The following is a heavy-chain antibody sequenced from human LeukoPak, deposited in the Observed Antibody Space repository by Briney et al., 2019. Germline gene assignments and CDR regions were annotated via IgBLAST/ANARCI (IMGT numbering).Heavy chain of an antibody. CDR2: ISYDGSNK. J-gene: IGHJ3*02. CDR1: GFTFSSYA. CDR3: ARDPGDIPDI. Sequence: GRSLRLACAASGFTFSSYAMHWVRQAPGKGLEWVAVISYDGSNKYYADSVKGRFTISRDNSKNTLYLQMNSLRAEDTAVYYCARDPGDIPDIWGQGTMVTVSS. V-gene: IGHV3-30-3*01. D-gene: IGHD5-12*01.